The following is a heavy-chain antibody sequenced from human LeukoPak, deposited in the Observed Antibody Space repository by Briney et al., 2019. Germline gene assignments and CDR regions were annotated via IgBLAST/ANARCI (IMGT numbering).Heavy chain of an antibody. CDR3: ARDPYAYDPKCKDAFDI. J-gene: IGHJ3*02. CDR1: GYTFTTYG. Sequence: GASVKVSCKASGYTFTTYGINWVRQAPGQGLEWMGWISAYNGNTNYAQNLQGRVTMTPDTSTSTAYMELRSLRSDDTAVYYCARDPYAYDPKCKDAFDIWGQGTMVTVSS. CDR2: ISAYNGNT. D-gene: IGHD3-16*01. V-gene: IGHV1-18*01.